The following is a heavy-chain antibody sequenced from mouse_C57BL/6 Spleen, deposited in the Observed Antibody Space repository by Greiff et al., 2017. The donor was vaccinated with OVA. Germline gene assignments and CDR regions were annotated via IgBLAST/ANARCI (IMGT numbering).Heavy chain of an antibody. CDR2: IDPSDSYT. Sequence: VQLQQPGAELVKPGASVKLSCKASGYTFTSYWMQWVKQRPGQGLEWIGEIDPSDSYTNYNQKFKGKATLTVDTSSSPAYMQLSSLTSEDSAVYYCARDLRYFDYWGQGTTLTVSS. CDR3: ARDLRYFDY. V-gene: IGHV1-50*01. D-gene: IGHD1-1*01. J-gene: IGHJ2*01. CDR1: GYTFTSYW.